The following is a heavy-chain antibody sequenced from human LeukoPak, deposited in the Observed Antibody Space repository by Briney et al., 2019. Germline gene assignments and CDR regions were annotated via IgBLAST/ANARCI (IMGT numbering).Heavy chain of an antibody. D-gene: IGHD2-2*01. CDR2: IYYSGST. CDR3: ARCRRGHCSSTSCRDLYYFDY. V-gene: IGHV4-31*03. Sequence: SETLSLTCTVSGGSISSGGYYWSWIRQHPGKGLEWIGYIYYSGSTYYNPSLKSRVTISVDTSKNQFSLKLSSVTAADTAVYYCARCRRGHCSSTSCRDLYYFDYWGQGTLVTVSS. J-gene: IGHJ4*02. CDR1: GGSISSGGYY.